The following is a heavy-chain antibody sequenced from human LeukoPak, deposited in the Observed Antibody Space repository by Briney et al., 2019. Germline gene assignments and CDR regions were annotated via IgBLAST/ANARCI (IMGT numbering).Heavy chain of an antibody. CDR3: AKGVLKLKPLGGMDV. CDR2: LSWNSGSI. J-gene: IGHJ6*02. D-gene: IGHD1-14*01. CDR1: GFTFDDYA. V-gene: IGHV3-9*01. Sequence: GGSLRLSCAASGFTFDDYAMHWVRQAPGKGLEWVSGLSWNSGSIGYADSVKGRFTISRDNAKNSLYLQMNSLRAEDTALYYCAKGVLKLKPLGGMDVWGQGTTVTVSS.